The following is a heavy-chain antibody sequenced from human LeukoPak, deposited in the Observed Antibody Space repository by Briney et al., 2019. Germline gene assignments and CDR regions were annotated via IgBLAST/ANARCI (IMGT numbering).Heavy chain of an antibody. D-gene: IGHD1-14*01. CDR3: ARNRDWYWFFDL. Sequence: SETLSLTCSVCGGSSRNDIWYWIRQPAGKGLEWIGRIYMNGIANYNPSLKSRVTMSLDTSNNQFSLNLYSVTAADTAVYYCARNRDWYWFFDLEGRGTLVTVSS. CDR1: GGSSRNDI. V-gene: IGHV4-4*07. CDR2: IYMNGIA. J-gene: IGHJ2*01.